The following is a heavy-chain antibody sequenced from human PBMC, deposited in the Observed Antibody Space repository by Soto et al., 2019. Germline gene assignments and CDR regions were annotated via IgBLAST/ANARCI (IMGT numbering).Heavy chain of an antibody. CDR1: GGSFSGYY. Sequence: SETLSLTCAVYGGSFSGYYWSWIRQPPGKGLEWIGEINHSGSTNYNPSLKSRVTISVDTSKNQFSLKLSSVTAADTAVYYCARAPSGYSSGGFDYWGQGTLVTVSS. CDR2: INHSGST. D-gene: IGHD6-19*01. J-gene: IGHJ4*02. V-gene: IGHV4-34*01. CDR3: ARAPSGYSSGGFDY.